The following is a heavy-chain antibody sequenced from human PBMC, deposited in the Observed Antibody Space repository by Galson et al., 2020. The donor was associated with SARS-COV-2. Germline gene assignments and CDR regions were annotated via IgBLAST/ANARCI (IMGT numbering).Heavy chain of an antibody. CDR3: AKEYYYDSSGPLDAFDI. CDR1: GFTFSSYG. D-gene: IGHD3-22*01. J-gene: IGHJ3*02. V-gene: IGHV3-33*03. CDR2: IWYDGSNK. Sequence: GGSLRLSCAASGFTFSSYGMHWVRQAPGKGLEWVAVIWYDGSNKYYADSVKGRFTISRDNAKNTLYLQMNSLRVEDTAVYYCAKEYYYDSSGPLDAFDIWGQGTMVTVSS.